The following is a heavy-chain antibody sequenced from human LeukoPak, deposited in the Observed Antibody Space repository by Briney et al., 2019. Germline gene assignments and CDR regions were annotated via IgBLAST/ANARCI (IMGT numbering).Heavy chain of an antibody. CDR2: IYRGGAT. CDR1: GFTVSSNY. CDR3: ARDGTDSLYFDY. V-gene: IGHV3-66*01. J-gene: IGHJ4*02. Sequence: WGTLCLSCAVSGFTVSSNYMSWVRQAPGKGLEWISVIYRGGATYYADTVKDRFTISRDISKNTLFLQMNSLRAEDTAVYFCARDGTDSLYFDYWGQGTLVTASP. D-gene: IGHD1/OR15-1a*01.